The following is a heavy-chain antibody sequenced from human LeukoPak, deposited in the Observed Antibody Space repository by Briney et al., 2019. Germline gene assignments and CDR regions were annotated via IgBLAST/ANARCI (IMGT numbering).Heavy chain of an antibody. CDR2: IKQDGSEK. V-gene: IGHV3-7*01. CDR1: GFTFSGYW. Sequence: QPGGSLRLSCAASGFTFSGYWMTWVRQAPGKGLEWVANIKQDGSEKYYVDSVQGRFTISRDNAKNSLYLQMNSLRAEDTAVYYCARVGYYYDSSGYYSYWGQGTLVTVSS. D-gene: IGHD3-22*01. CDR3: ARVGYYYDSSGYYSY. J-gene: IGHJ4*02.